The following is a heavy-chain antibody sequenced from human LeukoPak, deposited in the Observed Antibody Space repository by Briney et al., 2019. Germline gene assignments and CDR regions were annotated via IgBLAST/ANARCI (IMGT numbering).Heavy chain of an antibody. Sequence: SETLSLTCAVYGGSFSGYYWSWVRQPPGKGLEWIGEIYHSGSTNYNPSLKSRVTISVDKSKNQFSLKLSSVTAADTAVYYCARTTPYYFDYWGQGTLVTVSS. CDR2: IYHSGST. J-gene: IGHJ4*02. CDR3: ARTTPYYFDY. V-gene: IGHV4-34*01. D-gene: IGHD1-7*01. CDR1: GGSFSGYY.